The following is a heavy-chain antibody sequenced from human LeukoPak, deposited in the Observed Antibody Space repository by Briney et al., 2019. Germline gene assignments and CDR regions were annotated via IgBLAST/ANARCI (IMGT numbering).Heavy chain of an antibody. CDR2: ISYDGSNK. V-gene: IGHV3-30*04. J-gene: IGHJ4*02. CDR3: ARARYDILRYFDY. D-gene: IGHD3-9*01. Sequence: NPGRSLRLSCAASGFTFSSYAMHWVRQAPGKGLEWMAVISYDGSNKYYADSVKGRFTISRDNSKNTLYLQMNSLRAEDTAVYYCARARYDILRYFDYWGQGTLVTVSS. CDR1: GFTFSSYA.